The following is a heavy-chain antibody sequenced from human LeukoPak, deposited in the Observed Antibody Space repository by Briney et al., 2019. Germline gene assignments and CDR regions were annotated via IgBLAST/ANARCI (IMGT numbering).Heavy chain of an antibody. CDR2: ISGSGGTT. V-gene: IGHV3-23*01. CDR1: GFTFSSHA. CDR3: AKDRLPVQRGIDY. J-gene: IGHJ4*02. Sequence: GGSLRLSCAASGFTFSSHAMSWVRQAPGKGLEWVSAISGSGGTTYYADSVKGRCTISRDNTKNTLYLQVNSLRAEDTALYYCAKDRLPVQRGIDYWGQGTRITVSS. D-gene: IGHD3-16*01.